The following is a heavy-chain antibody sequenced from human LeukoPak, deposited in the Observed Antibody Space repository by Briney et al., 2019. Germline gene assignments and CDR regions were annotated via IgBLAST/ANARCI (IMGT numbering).Heavy chain of an antibody. V-gene: IGHV3-7*03. CDR2: IKQDGSEK. Sequence: GGSLRLSCAASGFTFSSYWMSWVRQAPGKGLEWVANIKQDGSEKYYVDSVKGRFTISRDNAKNSLYLQMNSLRAEDTALYYCAKGYYYDSSGSYFDYWGQGTLVTVSS. CDR3: AKGYYYDSSGSYFDY. J-gene: IGHJ4*02. CDR1: GFTFSSYW. D-gene: IGHD3-22*01.